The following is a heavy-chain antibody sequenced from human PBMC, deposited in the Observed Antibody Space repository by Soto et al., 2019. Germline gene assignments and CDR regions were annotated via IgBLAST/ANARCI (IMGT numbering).Heavy chain of an antibody. Sequence: PSETLSLTCTVSGGSISSGGYYWSWIRQHPGKGLEWIGYIYYSGSTYYNPSLKSRVTISVDTSKNQFSLKLSSVTVADTAVYYCASQTGEDSGAFDIWGQGTMVTVSS. D-gene: IGHD3-10*01. CDR2: IYYSGST. J-gene: IGHJ3*02. V-gene: IGHV4-31*03. CDR1: GGSISSGGYY. CDR3: ASQTGEDSGAFDI.